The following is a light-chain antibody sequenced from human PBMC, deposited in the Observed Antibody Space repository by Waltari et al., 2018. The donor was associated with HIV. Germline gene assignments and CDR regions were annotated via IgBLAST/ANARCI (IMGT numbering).Light chain of an antibody. J-gene: IGLJ2*01. V-gene: IGLV2-14*03. Sequence: QSALTQPASVSGSPGQSITISCSGTSRDISTYNFVSWYQKHPDKAPKLLIYDVDTRPSGVPRRCSGSKSGDTASLTISAIQADDEADYFCSSYTTTNTVVFGGGTKVSVL. CDR2: DVD. CDR1: SRDISTYNF. CDR3: SSYTTTNTVV.